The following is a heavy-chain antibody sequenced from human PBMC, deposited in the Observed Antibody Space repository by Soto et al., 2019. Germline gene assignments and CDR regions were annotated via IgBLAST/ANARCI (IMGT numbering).Heavy chain of an antibody. CDR3: ARSGLGTAMVGDKNWFDP. Sequence: SETLSLTCAVSGGSISSSNWWSWVRQPPGKGLEWIGEIYHSGSTNYNPSLKSRVTISVDKSKNQFSLKLNSVTAADTAVYYCARSGLGTAMVGDKNWFDPWGQGTLVTVSS. CDR2: IYHSGST. V-gene: IGHV4-4*02. J-gene: IGHJ5*02. CDR1: GGSISSSNW. D-gene: IGHD5-18*01.